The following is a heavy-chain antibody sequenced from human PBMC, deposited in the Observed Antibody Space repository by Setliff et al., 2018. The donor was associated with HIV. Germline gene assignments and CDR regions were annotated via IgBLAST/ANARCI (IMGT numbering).Heavy chain of an antibody. CDR2: IYTSGST. Sequence: SETLSLTCTVSGGSISSGSYYWSWIRQPAGKGLEWIGHIYTSGSTNYNPSLKSRVTISVDTSKNQISMKLSSVTAADTAVYYWARGVAVTAIHAYYYGLDVWGQGTTVTVSS. D-gene: IGHD2-21*02. CDR1: GGSISSGSYY. J-gene: IGHJ6*02. V-gene: IGHV4-61*09. CDR3: ARGVAVTAIHAYYYGLDV.